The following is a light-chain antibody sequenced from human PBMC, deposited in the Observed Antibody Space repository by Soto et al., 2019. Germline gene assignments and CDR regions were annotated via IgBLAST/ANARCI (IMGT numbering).Light chain of an antibody. J-gene: IGKJ1*01. CDR1: QSVGSY. V-gene: IGKV3-11*01. Sequence: IELVQSPATLSLSTGERATLSCRASQSVGSYLAWYQHKPGQAPRLLISDASNRATGIPARFSGSGSGTDFTLTISRLEPEDFAVYYCQQYNNWPRTFGQGTKVDIK. CDR2: DAS. CDR3: QQYNNWPRT.